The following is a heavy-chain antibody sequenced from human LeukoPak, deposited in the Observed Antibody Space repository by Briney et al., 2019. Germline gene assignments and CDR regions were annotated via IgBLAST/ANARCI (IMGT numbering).Heavy chain of an antibody. Sequence: GAAVKVSFKASGYPFYNFGLTWVRQAPGQGLEWMGWISAYNGNTHYAQKFRGRLTLTTETSTGTAYLELRSLKSDDTAVYYCARDRVGGDLTGVSLYWGQGTLVTVSS. CDR2: ISAYNGNT. CDR1: GYPFYNFG. CDR3: ARDRVGGDLTGVSLY. V-gene: IGHV1-18*01. J-gene: IGHJ4*01. D-gene: IGHD4-17*01.